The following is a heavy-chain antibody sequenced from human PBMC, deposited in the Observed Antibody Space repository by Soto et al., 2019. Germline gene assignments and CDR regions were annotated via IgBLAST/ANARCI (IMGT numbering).Heavy chain of an antibody. CDR3: ARHSGSYYFFDY. D-gene: IGHD1-26*01. Sequence: QVQLVQSGAEVKKPGASVKVSCKTSGYTFTSYPISWVRQAPGQGLEWLGWISAYNGNSYYAQKVRGRVTMTTDTSTSTAYMELRSLRSDDTAVYFCARHSGSYYFFDYWGQGTLVTVSS. V-gene: IGHV1-18*01. CDR2: ISAYNGNS. CDR1: GYTFTSYP. J-gene: IGHJ4*02.